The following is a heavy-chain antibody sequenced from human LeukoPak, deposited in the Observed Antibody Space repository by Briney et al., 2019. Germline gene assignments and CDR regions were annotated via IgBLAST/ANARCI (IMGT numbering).Heavy chain of an antibody. D-gene: IGHD6-6*01. J-gene: IGHJ6*03. CDR1: GYTFTNYG. CDR2: ISAYNGNT. V-gene: IGHV1-18*01. Sequence: ASVKVSCKASGYTFTNYGISWVRQAPGQGLEWMGWISAYNGNTNYAQKLQGRVTVTTDTSTSTAYMELRSLRSDDTAVYYCARGIFGSSWSHYYYYYMDVWGKGTTVTVSS. CDR3: ARGIFGSSWSHYYYYYMDV.